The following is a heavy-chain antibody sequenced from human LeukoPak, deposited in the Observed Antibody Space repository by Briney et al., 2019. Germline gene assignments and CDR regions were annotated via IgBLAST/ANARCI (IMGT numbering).Heavy chain of an antibody. V-gene: IGHV1-46*01. CDR3: ARGPDAYYDILTGYSYFYYYYMDV. Sequence: ASVKVSCKASGYTSTSYYMHWVRQAPGQGLEWMGIINPSGGSTSYAQKFQGRVTMTRDTSTSTVYMELSSLRSEDTAVYYCARGPDAYYDILTGYSYFYYYYMDVWGKGTTVTVSS. CDR2: INPSGGST. D-gene: IGHD3-9*01. J-gene: IGHJ6*03. CDR1: GYTSTSYY.